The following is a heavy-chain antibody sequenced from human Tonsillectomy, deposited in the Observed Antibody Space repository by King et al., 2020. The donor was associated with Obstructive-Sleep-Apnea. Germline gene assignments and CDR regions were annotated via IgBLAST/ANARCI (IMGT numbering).Heavy chain of an antibody. CDR2: INPNSGGT. V-gene: IGHV1-2*02. CDR1: GYTFTGYY. CDR3: ARLERIVRGVIPYFVY. D-gene: IGHD3-10*01. Sequence: HVQLVESGAEVKKPGASVKVSCKASGYTFTGYYMHWVRQAPGQGLEWMGWINPNSGGTNYAQKFQGRVTMTRETSISTAYMELSRLRSDDTAVYYCARLERIVRGVIPYFVYWGQGTLVSVSS. J-gene: IGHJ4*02.